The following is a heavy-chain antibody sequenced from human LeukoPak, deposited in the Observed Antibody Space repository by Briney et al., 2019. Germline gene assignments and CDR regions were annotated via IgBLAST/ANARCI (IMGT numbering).Heavy chain of an antibody. Sequence: GGSLRLSCAASGFTFSSYGMHWVRQAPGKGLEWVAFIRYDGSNKYYADSVKGRFTISRDNSKNTLYLQMNSLRAEDTAVFYCAKVYTKYSSTSNYIDYWGQGTLVTVSS. CDR2: IRYDGSNK. V-gene: IGHV3-30*02. CDR3: AKVYTKYSSTSNYIDY. D-gene: IGHD6-13*01. CDR1: GFTFSSYG. J-gene: IGHJ4*02.